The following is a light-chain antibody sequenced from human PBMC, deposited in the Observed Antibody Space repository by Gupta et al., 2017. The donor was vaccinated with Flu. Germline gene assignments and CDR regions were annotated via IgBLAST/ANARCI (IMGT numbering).Light chain of an antibody. CDR2: AAS. J-gene: IGKJ1*01. V-gene: IGKV1-39*01. CDR1: QNINNY. CDR3: QQSYVTPRT. Sequence: PSSLSAAVGDRVTITCRASQNINNYLNWYHQKPGEVPKLLIYAASSLQSGVPSRFSGSGSGTDFTLTITDLQPEDFGSFFCQQSYVTPRTFGQGTKVENK.